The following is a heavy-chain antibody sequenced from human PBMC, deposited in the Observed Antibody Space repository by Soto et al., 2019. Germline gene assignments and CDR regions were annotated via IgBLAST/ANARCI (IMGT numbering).Heavy chain of an antibody. CDR3: ARGPTYYFDY. CDR1: GFTFSGKS. CDR2: ISGSGGST. J-gene: IGHJ4*02. Sequence: PGGSLRLSCAASGFTFSGKSMHWVRQAPGKGLEWVSAISGSGGSTYYADSVKGRFTISRDNSKNTLYLQMNSLRAEDTAVYYCARGPTYYFDYWGQGTLVTVSS. D-gene: IGHD3-16*01. V-gene: IGHV3-23*01.